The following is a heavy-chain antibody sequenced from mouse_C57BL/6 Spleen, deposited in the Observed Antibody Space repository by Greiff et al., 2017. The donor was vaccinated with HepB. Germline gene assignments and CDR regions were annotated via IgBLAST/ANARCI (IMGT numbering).Heavy chain of an antibody. Sequence: VQLQQSGPELVKPGASVKTSCKASGYTFTDYNMHWVKQSHGKSLEWIGYINPNNGGTSYNQKFKGKATLTVNKSSSTAYMELRSLTSEDSAVYYCARSYGSSYHYAMDYWGQGTSVTVSS. D-gene: IGHD1-1*01. V-gene: IGHV1-22*01. CDR1: GYTFTDYN. J-gene: IGHJ4*01. CDR3: ARSYGSSYHYAMDY. CDR2: INPNNGGT.